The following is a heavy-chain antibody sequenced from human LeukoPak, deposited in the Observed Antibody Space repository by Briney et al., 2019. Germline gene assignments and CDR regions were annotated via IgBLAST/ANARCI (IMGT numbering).Heavy chain of an antibody. CDR2: IYHSGST. Sequence: PSQTLSLTCTVSGGSISSGGYYWSWIRQPPGKGLEWIGYIYHSGSTYYNPSLKSRVTISVDRSKNQFSLKLSSVTAADTAVYYCARGGLDYGDYGEQLDYWGQGTLVTVSS. J-gene: IGHJ4*02. CDR1: GGSISSGGYY. CDR3: ARGGLDYGDYGEQLDY. V-gene: IGHV4-30-2*01. D-gene: IGHD4-17*01.